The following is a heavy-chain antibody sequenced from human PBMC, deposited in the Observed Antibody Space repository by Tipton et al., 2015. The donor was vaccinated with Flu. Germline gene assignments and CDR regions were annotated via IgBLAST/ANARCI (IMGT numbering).Heavy chain of an antibody. CDR3: ARGPQVPVWPYYYGMDV. J-gene: IGHJ6*02. Sequence: SLRLSCAASGFTFSSYMSWVRQAPGKGLEWVSVIYGGGTTDYADSVKGRFTISRDKSKNALYLQMSSLRAEDTAVYYCARGPQVPVWPYYYGMDVWGQGTKATVSS. CDR1: GFTFSSY. V-gene: IGHV3-53*01. D-gene: IGHD2-2*01. CDR2: IYGGGTT.